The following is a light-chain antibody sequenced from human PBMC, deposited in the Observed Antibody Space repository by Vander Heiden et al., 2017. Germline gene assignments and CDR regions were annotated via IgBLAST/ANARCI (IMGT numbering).Light chain of an antibody. CDR2: EDS. CDR1: VLGENY. V-gene: IGLV3-22*01. J-gene: IGLJ3*02. CDR3: LSGDEEPCV. Sequence: SYELTQLPSVSVSPGQTARITCSGDVLGENYADWYQQKPGQAPELWRYEDSERYPGIPERFSGSTSANTKTLNISRVLAEDESYYYCLSGDEEPCVFGGGTKVTVL.